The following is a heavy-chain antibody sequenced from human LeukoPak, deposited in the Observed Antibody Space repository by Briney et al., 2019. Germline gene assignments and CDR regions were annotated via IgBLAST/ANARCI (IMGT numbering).Heavy chain of an antibody. V-gene: IGHV3-9*01. CDR2: ISWNSGAI. CDR3: AKDKSDFSSISCYTPFDY. J-gene: IGHJ4*02. CDR1: GFTFDDYA. Sequence: GRSLRLSCAASGFTFDDYAMHWVRQAPGKGLEWVSGISWNSGAIGYADSVKGRFTISRDNAKNSLYLQMNGLRAEDTALYYCAKDKSDFSSISCYTPFDYSGQGAPVTVSS. D-gene: IGHD2-2*02.